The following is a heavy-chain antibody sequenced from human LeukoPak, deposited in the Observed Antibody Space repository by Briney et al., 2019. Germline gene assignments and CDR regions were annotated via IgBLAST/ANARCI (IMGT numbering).Heavy chain of an antibody. J-gene: IGHJ4*02. Sequence: SETLSLTCTVSGGSTSSYHWNWIRQPPGKGLEWIGYIYYSGSTNYNPSLKSRVTISVDTSKNQFSLKLSSVTAADTAVYYCAREHYYGSGIDCWGQGTLVTVSS. D-gene: IGHD3-10*01. CDR1: GGSTSSYH. V-gene: IGHV4-59*01. CDR3: AREHYYGSGIDC. CDR2: IYYSGST.